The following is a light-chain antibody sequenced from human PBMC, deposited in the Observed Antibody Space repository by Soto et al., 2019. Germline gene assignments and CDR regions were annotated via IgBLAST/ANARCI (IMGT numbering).Light chain of an antibody. CDR2: ATS. J-gene: IGKJ2*01. CDR1: QSVSSRF. Sequence: PGERATVSCRASQSVSSRFLGWYQQKPGQAPRLLIYATSKRATGIADRFSGSGSGTDFTLTISRLEPEDVAVYYCQQYGSSPETFGQGTKLQI. CDR3: QQYGSSPET. V-gene: IGKV3-20*01.